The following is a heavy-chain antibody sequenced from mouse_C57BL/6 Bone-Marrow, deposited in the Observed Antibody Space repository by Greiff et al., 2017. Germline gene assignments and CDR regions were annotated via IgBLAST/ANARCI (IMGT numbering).Heavy chain of an antibody. J-gene: IGHJ1*03. Sequence: VQLQQSGAELAKPGASVKLSCKASGYTFTSYWMHWVKQRPGQGLEWIGYINPSSGYTKYNQKFKDKATLTADKSSSTAYMQLSSLTYEDSAVYYCARGIYDYHWYFDVWGTGTTVTVSS. CDR3: ARGIYDYHWYFDV. D-gene: IGHD2-4*01. CDR2: INPSSGYT. V-gene: IGHV1-7*01. CDR1: GYTFTSYW.